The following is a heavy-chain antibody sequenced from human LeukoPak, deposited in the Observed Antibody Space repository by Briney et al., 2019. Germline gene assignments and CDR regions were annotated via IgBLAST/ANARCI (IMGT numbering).Heavy chain of an antibody. J-gene: IGHJ2*01. Sequence: SETLSLTCTVSGGSISSYYWSWIRQPPGKGLEWIGYIYDSGGTNYNPSLKSRISISLDTSKNQFSLKLSSVTAADTAVYYCARGLVRGVTRSYWYFDLWGRGTLVTVSS. CDR3: ARGLVRGVTRSYWYFDL. D-gene: IGHD3-10*01. CDR1: GGSISSYY. CDR2: IYDSGGT. V-gene: IGHV4-59*01.